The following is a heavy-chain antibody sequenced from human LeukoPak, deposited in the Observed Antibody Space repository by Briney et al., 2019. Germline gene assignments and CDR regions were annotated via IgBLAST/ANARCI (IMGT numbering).Heavy chain of an antibody. CDR1: GYAFTSYG. D-gene: IGHD5-12*01. CDR3: ASIVATKNWYFDL. V-gene: IGHV1-46*01. J-gene: IGHJ2*01. Sequence: ASVKVSCKASGYAFTSYGISWVRQAPGQGLEWMGMINPSGGSTSYAQKFQGRVTMTRDTSTSTVYMELSSLRSEDTAVYYCASIVATKNWYFDLWGRGTLVTVSS. CDR2: INPSGGST.